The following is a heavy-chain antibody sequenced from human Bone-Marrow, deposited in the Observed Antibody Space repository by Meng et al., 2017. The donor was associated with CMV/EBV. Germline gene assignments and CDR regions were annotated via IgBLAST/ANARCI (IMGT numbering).Heavy chain of an antibody. J-gene: IGHJ5*02. V-gene: IGHV1-2*02. CDR3: SGRGGYEYSLFDL. Sequence: ASVQVSCKASGGIFSSYAINWVRQAPGQGLEWLGWINGNSGDTYYAQKFQGRFSLTRETSISTAYMELTRLTSDDPAFSCCSGRGGYEYSLFDLWGQGTQVTVSS. CDR1: GGIFSSYA. D-gene: IGHD5-12*01. CDR2: INGNSGDT.